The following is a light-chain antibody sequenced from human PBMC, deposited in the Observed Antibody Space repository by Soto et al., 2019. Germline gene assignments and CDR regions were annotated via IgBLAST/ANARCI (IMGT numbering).Light chain of an antibody. CDR3: SSYTSSSTVV. J-gene: IGLJ2*01. CDR1: SSDVGGYNY. CDR2: DVS. Sequence: QSVLTQPASVSGSPGQSITISCTGTSSDVGGYNYVSWYQQHLGKAPKLMIYDVSNRPSGVSNRFSGSKSGNTASLTISGLQAEDEADYYCSSYTSSSTVVFGEGTKLTVL. V-gene: IGLV2-14*01.